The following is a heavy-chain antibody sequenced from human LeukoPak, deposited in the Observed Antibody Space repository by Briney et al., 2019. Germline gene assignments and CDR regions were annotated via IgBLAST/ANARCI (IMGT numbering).Heavy chain of an antibody. V-gene: IGHV4-4*07. J-gene: IGHJ4*02. CDR3: ARDDPDNCSGGSCYYT. CDR2: IYTSGST. Sequence: SETLSLTCTVSGGSISSYYWSWIRQPAGKGLEWIGRIYTSGSTNYNPSLKGRVTMSVDTSKNQFSLKLSSVTAADTAVYYCARDDPDNCSGGSCYYTWGQGTLVTVSS. CDR1: GGSISSYY. D-gene: IGHD2-15*01.